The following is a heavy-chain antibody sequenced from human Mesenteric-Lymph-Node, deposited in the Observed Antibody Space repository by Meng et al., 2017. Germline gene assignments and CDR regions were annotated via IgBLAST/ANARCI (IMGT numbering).Heavy chain of an antibody. Sequence: QVPPQEPGPGLGKPSQTLSPPCTVPGGSISSGGYYWSWIRQHPGKGLEWIGYIHDSGSTYYNPSLKSRVTISVDTSKNQFSLKLSSVTAADTAVYYCARGQGDYEVGSWGKWGQGTLVTVSS. CDR3: ARGQGDYEVGSWGK. CDR2: IHDSGST. D-gene: IGHD4-17*01. J-gene: IGHJ4*02. CDR1: GGSISSGGYY. V-gene: IGHV4-31*03.